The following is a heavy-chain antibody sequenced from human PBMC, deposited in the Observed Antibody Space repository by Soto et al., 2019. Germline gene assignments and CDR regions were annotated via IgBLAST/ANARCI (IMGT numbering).Heavy chain of an antibody. CDR2: ISGSGGST. J-gene: IGHJ4*02. CDR3: AKCLRTSCYVYLDY. Sequence: GGSLRLSCAASGFTCSNYAMSWVRQAPGKGLDWVSAISGSGGSTYYADSVKGRFTISRDNSKNTLYLQMNGLRAEDTALYYCAKCLRTSCYVYLDYWGQGTLVTVSS. CDR1: GFTCSNYA. V-gene: IGHV3-23*01. D-gene: IGHD2-2*01.